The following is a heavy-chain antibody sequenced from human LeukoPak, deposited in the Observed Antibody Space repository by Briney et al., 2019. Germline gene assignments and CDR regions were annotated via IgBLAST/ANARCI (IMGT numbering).Heavy chain of an antibody. CDR2: IYSGGST. CDR3: ASGRHDYGDYVEA. J-gene: IGHJ5*02. D-gene: IGHD4-17*01. V-gene: IGHV3-53*01. CDR1: GFTVSSNY. Sequence: PGGSLRLSCAASGFTVSSNYMSWVRQAPGEGLEWVSVIYSGGSTYYAGSVKGRFTISRDNSKNTLYLQMNSLRAEDTAVYYCASGRHDYGDYVEAWGQGTLVTVSS.